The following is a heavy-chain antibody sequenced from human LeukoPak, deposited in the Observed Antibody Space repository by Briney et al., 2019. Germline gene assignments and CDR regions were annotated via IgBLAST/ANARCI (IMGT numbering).Heavy chain of an antibody. CDR1: GFTFSGSA. J-gene: IGHJ4*02. D-gene: IGHD3-10*01. CDR3: YTYYYGSGSYNPPFYFDY. Sequence: QAGGSLRLSCAASGFTFSGSAMHWVRQASGKGLEWVGRIRSKSNSYATAYAASVKGRFTISRDHLKNTAYLQMNSLKTEDTAVYYCYTYYYGSGSYNPPFYFDYWGQGTLVTVSS. V-gene: IGHV3-73*01. CDR2: IRSKSNSYAT.